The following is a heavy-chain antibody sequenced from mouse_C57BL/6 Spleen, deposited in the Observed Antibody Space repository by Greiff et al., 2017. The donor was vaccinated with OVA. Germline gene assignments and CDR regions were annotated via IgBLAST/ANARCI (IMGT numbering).Heavy chain of an antibody. V-gene: IGHV5-4*01. Sequence: EVKLMESGGGLVKPGGSLKLSCAASGFTFSSYAMSWVRQTPEKRLEWVATISDGGSYTYYPDNVKGRFTISRDNAKNNLYLQMSHLKSEDTAMYYCARDRSSYGWFAYWGQGTLVTVSA. CDR2: ISDGGSYT. CDR1: GFTFSSYA. J-gene: IGHJ3*01. CDR3: ARDRSSYGWFAY. D-gene: IGHD1-1*01.